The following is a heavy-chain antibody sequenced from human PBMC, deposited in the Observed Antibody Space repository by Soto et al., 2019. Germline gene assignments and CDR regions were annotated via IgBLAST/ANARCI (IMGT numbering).Heavy chain of an antibody. CDR3: ARGGYLWFGELLSFDY. Sequence: EVELVESGGGLDKPGGSLRLSCAASGFTFSSYSMNWVRQAPGKGLEWVSSISSSSSYIYYADSVKGRFTISRDNAKNSLYLQMNSLRAEDTAVYYCARGGYLWFGELLSFDYWGQGTLVTVSS. D-gene: IGHD3-10*01. CDR2: ISSSSSYI. CDR1: GFTFSSYS. J-gene: IGHJ4*02. V-gene: IGHV3-21*01.